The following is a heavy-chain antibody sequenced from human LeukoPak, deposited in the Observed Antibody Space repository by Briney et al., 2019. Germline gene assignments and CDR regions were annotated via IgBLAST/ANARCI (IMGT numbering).Heavy chain of an antibody. J-gene: IGHJ5*02. V-gene: IGHV3-53*01. CDR1: GFTVSSNY. D-gene: IGHD6-13*01. CDR2: IYAGGFT. CDR3: AREAAEQQLVGWFDP. Sequence: GSLRLSCAASGFTVSSNYMSWVRQAPGKGLEWVSVIYAGGFTFYTDSVEGRFTISRDNSKNTLYLRMNSLRAEDTAVYYCAREAAEQQLVGWFDPWGQGTLVTVSS.